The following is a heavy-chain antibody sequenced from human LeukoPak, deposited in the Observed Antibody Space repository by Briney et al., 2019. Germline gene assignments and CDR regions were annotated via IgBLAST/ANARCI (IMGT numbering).Heavy chain of an antibody. CDR1: GFTFDDYA. D-gene: IGHD2-21*02. V-gene: IGHV3-43D*03. CDR3: AKGFIVVVTATLPDY. CDR2: ISWDGDNT. J-gene: IGHJ4*02. Sequence: GGSLRLSCAASGFTFDDYAMHWVRQAPGKGLEWVSLISWDGDNTYYADSVKGRFTISRDNSKNSLYLQMNSLRAEDTALYYCAKGFIVVVTATLPDYWGQGTLVTVSS.